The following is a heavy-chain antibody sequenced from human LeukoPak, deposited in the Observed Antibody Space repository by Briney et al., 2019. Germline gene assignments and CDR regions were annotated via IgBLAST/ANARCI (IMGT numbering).Heavy chain of an antibody. Sequence: GASVKVSCKASGYTFTSYDINWVRQATGQGLEWMGWMNPNSGNTGYAQKFQGRVTMTRNTSISTAYMELSSLRSEDTAVYYCARASRSDLRYFDWLLYRATDQTSYFDYWGQGTLVTVSS. D-gene: IGHD3-9*01. V-gene: IGHV1-8*01. J-gene: IGHJ4*02. CDR3: ARASRSDLRYFDWLLYRATDQTSYFDY. CDR2: MNPNSGNT. CDR1: GYTFTSYD.